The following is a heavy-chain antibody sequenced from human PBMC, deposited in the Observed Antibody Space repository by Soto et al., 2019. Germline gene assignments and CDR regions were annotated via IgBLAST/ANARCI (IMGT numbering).Heavy chain of an antibody. D-gene: IGHD3-9*01. J-gene: IGHJ4*02. Sequence: PGGSLRLSCAASGFTFSTYTMNWVRQAPGKGLEWVSSISSSSNYIYYADSVKGRFTISRDDSKKTAYLQMNSLESEDTDVYYCSRDDSDWFFNWGRGTLVTVS. CDR3: SRDDSDWFFN. V-gene: IGHV3-21*04. CDR2: ISSSSNYI. CDR1: GFTFSTYT.